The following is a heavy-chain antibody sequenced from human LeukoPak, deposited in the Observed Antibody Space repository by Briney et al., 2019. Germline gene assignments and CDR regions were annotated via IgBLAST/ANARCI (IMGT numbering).Heavy chain of an antibody. V-gene: IGHV2-5*01. CDR2: IYWNDDQ. Sequence: SGPTLVKPTQTLTLTCTFSGFSLSTSGVGVAWIRQSPGQALEWLAVIYWNDDQRFSPSLKSRITITKDTSKNQVVLTMTNMDPVDTATYHCAHNGLYHWGQGTLVTVSS. J-gene: IGHJ5*02. CDR1: GFSLSTSGVG. D-gene: IGHD2-15*01. CDR3: AHNGLYH.